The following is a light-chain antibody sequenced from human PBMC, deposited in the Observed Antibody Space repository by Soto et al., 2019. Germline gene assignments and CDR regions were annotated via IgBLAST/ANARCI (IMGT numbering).Light chain of an antibody. CDR3: GTWDNILSGGV. Sequence: QSVLTQPPSVSAAPGQKVTISCSGSSSNIGNNYVSWYQQLPGTAPKLVIYDNDKRPSGIPDRFSGSKSGTSATLGITGLQTEDEADYYCGTWDNILSGGVFGGGTKLTVL. CDR1: SSNIGNNY. J-gene: IGLJ3*02. CDR2: DND. V-gene: IGLV1-51*01.